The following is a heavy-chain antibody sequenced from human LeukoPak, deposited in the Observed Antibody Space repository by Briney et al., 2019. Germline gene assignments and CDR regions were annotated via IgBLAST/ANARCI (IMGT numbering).Heavy chain of an antibody. CDR3: ARDFQNNNWYGGPGYYFDF. V-gene: IGHV1-2*02. Sequence: ASVKVSCKASGYTFTSYDINWVRQATGQGLEWMGWINPNSGGTNYAQKFQGRVTMTTDTSISTAYMELSRLRSDDTALYYCARDFQNNNWYGGPGYYFDFWGQGTLVTVSS. D-gene: IGHD1-26*01. J-gene: IGHJ4*02. CDR1: GYTFTSYD. CDR2: INPNSGGT.